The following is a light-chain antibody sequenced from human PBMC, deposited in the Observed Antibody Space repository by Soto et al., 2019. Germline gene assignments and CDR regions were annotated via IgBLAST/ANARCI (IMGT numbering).Light chain of an antibody. V-gene: IGKV1-5*01. CDR3: QQYYRHPIT. Sequence: IQLTQSPSSLSASVGDIVTITFRASQSISRWLAWFQQKPGKAPKLLIYDASSMASGVPSTFSGSGSGTEFTLTISSLQSDDLATYFCQQYYRHPITFGQGTRLEI. J-gene: IGKJ5*01. CDR1: QSISRW. CDR2: DAS.